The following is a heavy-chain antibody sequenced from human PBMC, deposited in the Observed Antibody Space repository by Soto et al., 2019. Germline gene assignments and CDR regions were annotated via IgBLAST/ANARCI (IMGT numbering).Heavy chain of an antibody. CDR1: GGTFSSYA. Sequence: QVQLVQSGAEVKKPGSSVKVSCKASGGTFSSYAISWVRQAPGQGLEWMGGVIPISGTANYEQKVQGRGTITADESTSTAYMELSSLRSEDTAVYYCARSQGSSTSLEIYYYYYYGMDVWGQGTTVTVSS. V-gene: IGHV1-69*01. CDR3: ARSQGSSTSLEIYYYYYYGMDV. D-gene: IGHD2-2*01. CDR2: VIPISGTA. J-gene: IGHJ6*02.